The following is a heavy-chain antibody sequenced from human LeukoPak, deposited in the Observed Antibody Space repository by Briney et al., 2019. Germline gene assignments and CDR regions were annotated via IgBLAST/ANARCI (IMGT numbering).Heavy chain of an antibody. V-gene: IGHV4-34*01. Sequence: SETLSLTCAVYGGSFSGYYWSWIRQPPGKGLEWIGEINHSGSTNYNPSLKSRVTISVDTSKNQFSLKLSSVTAADTAVYYCARDQSSTQDAFDIWGQGTMVTVSS. CDR3: ARDQSSTQDAFDI. D-gene: IGHD1-26*01. J-gene: IGHJ3*02. CDR1: GGSFSGYY. CDR2: INHSGST.